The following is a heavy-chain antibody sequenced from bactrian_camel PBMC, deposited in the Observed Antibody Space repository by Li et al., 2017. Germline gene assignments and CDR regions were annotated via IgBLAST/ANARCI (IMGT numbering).Heavy chain of an antibody. J-gene: IGHJ4*01. Sequence: HVQLVESGGGSVQAGGSLRLSCAASGSTYGSCSMGWYRQAPGKGREVVSRIARDGTTYYPDSVKGRFTISRDNAKNTVYLQLNSLKTEDMAMYYCAQETYGTPAYWGQGTQVTVS. D-gene: IGHD2*01. V-gene: IGHV3S53*01. CDR2: IARDGTT. CDR1: GSTYGSCS. CDR3: AQETYGTPAY.